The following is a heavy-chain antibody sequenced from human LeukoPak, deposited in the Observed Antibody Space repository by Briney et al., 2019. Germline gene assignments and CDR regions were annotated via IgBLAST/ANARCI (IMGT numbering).Heavy chain of an antibody. J-gene: IGHJ4*02. CDR3: ARVRMGDDFNPFDY. CDR2: INSDGSET. V-gene: IGHV3-74*01. D-gene: IGHD3-16*01. CDR1: GFTFSSFW. Sequence: PGGSLRLSCAASGFTFSSFWIYWVRHAPGKGLVWVSRINSDGSETIYADSVKGRFTISRDNAKNTLYLQMNSLRAEDTAVYYCARVRMGDDFNPFDYWGQGTLVTVS.